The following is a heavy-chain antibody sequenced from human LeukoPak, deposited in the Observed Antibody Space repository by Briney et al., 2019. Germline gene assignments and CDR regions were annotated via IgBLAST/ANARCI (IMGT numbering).Heavy chain of an antibody. V-gene: IGHV3-30*04. CDR3: ARDLVPPRLQSVVRGVKDYYGMGV. J-gene: IGHJ6*02. Sequence: PGRSLRLSCAASGFTFSSSAMHWVRQAPGKGLEWVTVISYDGSSKFYADSMRGRFSISRDNSNNTLYLQMNSLRPEDTAVYYCARDLVPPRLQSVVRGVKDYYGMGVWGQGTTVTVSS. CDR2: ISYDGSSK. CDR1: GFTFSSSA. D-gene: IGHD3-10*01.